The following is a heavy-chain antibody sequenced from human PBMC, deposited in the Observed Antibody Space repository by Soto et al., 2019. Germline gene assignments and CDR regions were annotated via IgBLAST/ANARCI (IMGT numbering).Heavy chain of an antibody. J-gene: IGHJ4*02. CDR3: ARETYYYDSSGYGGFDY. V-gene: IGHV3-48*03. Sequence: PGGSLRLSCGASGFTFSSYEMNWVRQAPGKGLEWVSYISSSGSTIYYADSVKGRFTISRDNAKNSLHLQMNSLRAEDTAVYYCARETYYYDSSGYGGFDYRGQGTLVTVSS. CDR2: ISSSGSTI. CDR1: GFTFSSYE. D-gene: IGHD3-22*01.